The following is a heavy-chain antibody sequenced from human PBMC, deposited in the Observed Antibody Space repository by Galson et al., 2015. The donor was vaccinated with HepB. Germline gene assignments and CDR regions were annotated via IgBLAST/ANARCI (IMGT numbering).Heavy chain of an antibody. J-gene: IGHJ4*02. D-gene: IGHD6-13*01. CDR2: IYYSGST. CDR3: ARVEGYSSSWSFFDY. CDR1: GGSISSYY. V-gene: IGHV4-59*01. Sequence: ETLSLTCTVSGGSISSYYWSWIRQPPGKGLEWIGYIYYSGSTNYNPSLKSRVTISVDTSKNQFSLKLSSVTAADTAVYYCARVEGYSSSWSFFDYWGQGTLVTVSS.